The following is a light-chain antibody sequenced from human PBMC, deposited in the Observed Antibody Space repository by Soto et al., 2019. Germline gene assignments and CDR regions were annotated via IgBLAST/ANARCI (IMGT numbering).Light chain of an antibody. Sequence: EIVMTQSPVTLSVSPGERSTLSCRASQSVSSDLAWYPQKPGQAPRLLIYGASTRETGIPARFSGSGSGTESTRTINSLQSEDVAVYYCQQYNNWPRTFGQGTKVDIK. J-gene: IGKJ1*01. CDR3: QQYNNWPRT. CDR2: GAS. CDR1: QSVSSD. V-gene: IGKV3-15*01.